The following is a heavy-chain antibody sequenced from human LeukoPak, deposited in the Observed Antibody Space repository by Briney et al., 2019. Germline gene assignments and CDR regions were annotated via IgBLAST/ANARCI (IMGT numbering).Heavy chain of an antibody. Sequence: SETLSLTCAVYGGSFSGYYWSWIRQPPGKGLEWIGEINHSGSTYYNPSLKSRVTISVDTSKNQFSLRLSSVTAADTAVYYCARLQYCSGTSCYWFDPWGQGTLVTVSS. J-gene: IGHJ5*02. CDR3: ARLQYCSGTSCYWFDP. CDR1: GGSFSGYY. D-gene: IGHD2-2*01. CDR2: INHSGST. V-gene: IGHV4-34*01.